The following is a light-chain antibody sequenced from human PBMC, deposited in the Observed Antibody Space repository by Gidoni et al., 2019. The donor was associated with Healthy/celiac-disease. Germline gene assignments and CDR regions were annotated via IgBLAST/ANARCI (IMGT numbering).Light chain of an antibody. J-gene: IGKJ2*01. CDR2: AAS. CDR3: QQLNSYPPDT. Sequence: IQLTQTPSSLSASVGARVTITCRASQGISSYLVWYQQKPGKAPKRLIYAASTLQSGVPSRFSGSGAGTDFTLTIISRQPEDVATDYCQQLNSYPPDTFGQGTKLEIK. CDR1: QGISSY. V-gene: IGKV1-9*01.